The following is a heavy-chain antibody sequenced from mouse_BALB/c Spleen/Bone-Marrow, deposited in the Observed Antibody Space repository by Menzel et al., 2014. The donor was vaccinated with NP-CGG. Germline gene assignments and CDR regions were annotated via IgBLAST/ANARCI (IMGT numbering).Heavy chain of an antibody. CDR3: ARGGRDS. V-gene: IGHV1S29*02. D-gene: IGHD3-3*01. CDR1: GSTFTDYN. J-gene: IGHJ2*01. CDR2: IYPYNGGT. Sequence: FPRQQSGPALVTPGASVNISCKASGSTFTDYNMHWVKQSHGKSLEWIGYIYPYNGGTGYNQKFKSKATLTVDNSSSTAYMELRSLTAEDSAVYYCARGGRDSWGQGTTLTDSS.